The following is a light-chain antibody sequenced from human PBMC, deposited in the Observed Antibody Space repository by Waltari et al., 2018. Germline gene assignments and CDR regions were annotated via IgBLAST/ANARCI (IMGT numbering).Light chain of an antibody. CDR2: DAS. Sequence: EIVMTQSPATLSVSPGERATLSCRASQSVSSNLAWYQQKPGQPLRLLIFDASRRATGIPARFSGSGSGTEFTLTISSLQSEDFATYYCQQSYSMFALTFGGGTKVEIK. CDR3: QQSYSMFALT. CDR1: QSVSSN. J-gene: IGKJ4*01. V-gene: IGKV3-15*01.